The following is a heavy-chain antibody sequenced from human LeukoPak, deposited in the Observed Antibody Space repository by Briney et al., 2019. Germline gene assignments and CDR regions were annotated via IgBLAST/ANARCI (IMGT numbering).Heavy chain of an antibody. CDR1: GFTFSSYA. CDR2: ISGSGGST. CDR3: ASPSGYESGLGY. D-gene: IGHD5-12*01. V-gene: IGHV3-23*01. J-gene: IGHJ4*02. Sequence: PGGSLRLSCAASGFTFSSYAMSWVRQAPGKGLEWVSAISGSGGSTYYADSVKGRFTISRDNSKNSLYLQMNSLRAEDTAVYYCASPSGYESGLGYWGQGTLVTVSS.